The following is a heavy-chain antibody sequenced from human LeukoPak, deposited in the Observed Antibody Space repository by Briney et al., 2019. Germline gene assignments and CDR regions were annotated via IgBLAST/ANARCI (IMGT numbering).Heavy chain of an antibody. D-gene: IGHD2/OR15-2a*01. CDR1: GGSFSGYY. V-gene: IGHV4-34*01. J-gene: IGHJ6*03. Sequence: SETLSLTCAVYGGSFSGYYWSWIRQPPGKGLEWIGEINHSGSTNYNPSLKSRVTISVDTSKNQFSLKLSSVTAADTAVYYCARGGDSILSWYMDVWGKGTTVTVSS. CDR3: ARGGDSILSWYMDV. CDR2: INHSGST.